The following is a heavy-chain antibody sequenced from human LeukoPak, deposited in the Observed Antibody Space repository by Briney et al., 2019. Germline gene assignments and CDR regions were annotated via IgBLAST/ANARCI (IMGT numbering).Heavy chain of an antibody. Sequence: ASVKVSCKASGYTFTGYYMHWVRQAPGQGLEWMGWINPNSGGTNYAQKFQGRVTMTRDTSISTAYMELSRLRSDDTAVYYCARACYSGSCHAFDIWGQGTMVTVSS. CDR3: ARACYSGSCHAFDI. CDR1: GYTFTGYY. CDR2: INPNSGGT. D-gene: IGHD1-26*01. J-gene: IGHJ3*02. V-gene: IGHV1-2*02.